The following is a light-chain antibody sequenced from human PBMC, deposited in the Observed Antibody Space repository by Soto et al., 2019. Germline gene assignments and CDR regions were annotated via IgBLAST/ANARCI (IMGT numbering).Light chain of an antibody. V-gene: IGLV2-14*01. J-gene: IGLJ1*01. CDR3: SSYSRSSFDV. CDR1: MRDVGAYNL. CDR2: EVR. Sequence: QSALTQPASVSGSPGQSITISCAGTMRDVGAYNLVSWYQQHPGRAPQLIIYEVRNRPSGISFRFSGSKSGNTASLTISGLQAEDEADYYCSSYSRSSFDVFGTGTKLTVL.